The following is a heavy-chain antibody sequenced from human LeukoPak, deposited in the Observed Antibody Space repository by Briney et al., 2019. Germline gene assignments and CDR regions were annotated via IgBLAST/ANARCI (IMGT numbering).Heavy chain of an antibody. CDR1: GGSISSSNW. J-gene: IGHJ4*02. V-gene: IGHV4-39*01. D-gene: IGHD3-10*01. Sequence: SETLSLTCAVSGGSISSSNWWSWVRQPPGKGLEWIGSISCSGTTYYNPSLKSRVTISVDTSKNQFSLKLNSVTAADTAVFYCAANSADYNTLGSSYKVWGQGTLVTVSS. CDR2: ISCSGTT. CDR3: AANSADYNTLGSSYKV.